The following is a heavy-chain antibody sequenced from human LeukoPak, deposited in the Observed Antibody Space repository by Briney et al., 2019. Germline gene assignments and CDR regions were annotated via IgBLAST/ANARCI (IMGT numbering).Heavy chain of an antibody. D-gene: IGHD3-22*01. CDR1: GGSISSYY. CDR3: ARDRYYYDSSGYYGSWYFDL. CDR2: IYYSGST. V-gene: IGHV4-59*01. Sequence: PSETLSLTCTVSGGSISSYYWSWIRQPPGKGLEWIGYIYYSGSTNYNPSLKSRVTISVDTSKNQFSLKLSSVTAADTAVYYCARDRYYYDSSGYYGSWYFDLWGRGTLVTVSS. J-gene: IGHJ2*01.